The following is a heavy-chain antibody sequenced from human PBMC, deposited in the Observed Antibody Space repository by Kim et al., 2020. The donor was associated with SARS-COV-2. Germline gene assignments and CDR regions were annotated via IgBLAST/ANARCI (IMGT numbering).Heavy chain of an antibody. J-gene: IGHJ6*03. CDR1: GFTFSSYD. V-gene: IGHV3-13*01. Sequence: GGSLRLSCAASGFTFSSYDMHWVRQATGKGLEWVSAIGTAGDTYYPGSVKGRFTISRENAKNSLYLQMNSLRAGDTAVYYCARGNGFLHYYYMDVWGKGTTVTVSS. CDR3: ARGNGFLHYYYMDV. CDR2: IGTAGDT. D-gene: IGHD2-8*01.